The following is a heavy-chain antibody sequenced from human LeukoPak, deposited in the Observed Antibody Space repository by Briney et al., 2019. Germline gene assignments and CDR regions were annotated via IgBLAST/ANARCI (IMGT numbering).Heavy chain of an antibody. Sequence: PSETLSLTCAVYGGSFSCYYWSWIRQPPGKGLEWIGEINHSGSTNYNPSLKSRVTISVDTSKNQFSLKLSSVTAADTAVYYCARGSKAYDYWGQGTLVTVSS. CDR2: INHSGST. CDR3: ARGSKAYDY. CDR1: GGSFSCYY. D-gene: IGHD2-21*01. J-gene: IGHJ4*02. V-gene: IGHV4-34*01.